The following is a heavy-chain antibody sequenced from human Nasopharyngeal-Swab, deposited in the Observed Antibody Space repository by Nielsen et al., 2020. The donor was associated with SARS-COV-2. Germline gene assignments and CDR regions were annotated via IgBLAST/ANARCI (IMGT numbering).Heavy chain of an antibody. J-gene: IGHJ5*02. CDR2: IWFDGSNK. D-gene: IGHD6-13*01. CDR1: GFSFPTHG. Sequence: GGSLRLSCEASGFSFPTHGMHWVRQAPGKRPEWVALIWFDGSNKYFADSVKGRFTISRDNSKNTVYLLMSSLRAEDTAVYYCARDPGAFAEAAAWFDPWGQGTLVTVSS. V-gene: IGHV3-33*01. CDR3: ARDPGAFAEAAAWFDP.